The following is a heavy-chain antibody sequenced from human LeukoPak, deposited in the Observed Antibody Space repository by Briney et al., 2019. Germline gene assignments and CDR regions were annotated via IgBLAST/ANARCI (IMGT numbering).Heavy chain of an antibody. Sequence: GGSLRLSCAASGFTFSISTMSWVRQAPGKGLEWVSSLSGSSSYIYYADSVKGRFTISRDNAKKSLYLQMDSLRAEDTAIYFCATEWALAQNWGQGTLVTVSS. CDR2: LSGSSSYI. J-gene: IGHJ4*02. CDR3: ATEWALAQN. V-gene: IGHV3-21*01. D-gene: IGHD1-26*01. CDR1: GFTFSIST.